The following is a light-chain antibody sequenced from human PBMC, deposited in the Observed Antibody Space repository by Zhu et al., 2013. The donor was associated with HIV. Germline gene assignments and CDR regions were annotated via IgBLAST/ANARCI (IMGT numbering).Light chain of an antibody. CDR2: DAS. V-gene: IGKV1-33*01. Sequence: DIQMTQSPASLSVSVGDRVTITCQASQGIKNFLNWYQQKPGKAPKLLISDASNLETGVPSRFSGRGSGTEFTFTIRSLQPEDVGTYWCQQYDSLPYTFGQGSKLDMK. CDR1: QGIKNF. CDR3: QQYDSLPYT. J-gene: IGKJ2*01.